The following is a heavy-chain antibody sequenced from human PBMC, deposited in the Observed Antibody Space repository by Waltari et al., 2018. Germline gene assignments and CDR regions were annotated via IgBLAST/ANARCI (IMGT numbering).Heavy chain of an antibody. CDR3: ARDRIAVSGSPPLSYNWFDF. D-gene: IGHD6-19*01. Sequence: QVHLWESGPGLVKPSETLFLTCNVSSDSFKTSYWAWIRQSAGMRLEWIGRIYSTGYTRYNPSLESRVTISIDTSQNQISLRLTSVTVADTAVYFCARDRIAVSGSPPLSYNWFDFWGQRTRVAVSS. J-gene: IGHJ5*01. V-gene: IGHV4-4*07. CDR2: IYSTGYT. CDR1: SDSFKTSY.